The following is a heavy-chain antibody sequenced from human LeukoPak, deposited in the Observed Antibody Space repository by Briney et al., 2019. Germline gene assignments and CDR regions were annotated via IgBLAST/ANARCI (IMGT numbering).Heavy chain of an antibody. CDR2: ISSSSSTI. Sequence: GSLRLSCAASGFTFSSYSMNWVRQAPGKGLEWVSYISSSSSTIYYADSVKGRFTISRDNAKNSLYLQMNSLRAEDTAVYYCARDPGGWFDPWGQGTLVTVSS. J-gene: IGHJ5*02. V-gene: IGHV3-48*01. CDR3: ARDPGGWFDP. CDR1: GFTFSSYS. D-gene: IGHD3-10*01.